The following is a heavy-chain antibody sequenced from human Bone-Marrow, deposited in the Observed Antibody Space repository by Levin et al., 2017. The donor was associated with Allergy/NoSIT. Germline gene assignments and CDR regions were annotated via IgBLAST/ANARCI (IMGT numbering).Heavy chain of an antibody. CDR2: VNWDATNT. CDR3: AKDKRLFASGSAHFDY. CDR1: GFNFEDYA. Sequence: GGSLRLSCVASGFNFEDYAMHWVRHTPGKGLEWVSLVNWDATNTYYSDSVKGRFTISRDNSRNSVHLQMNNLKIEDSALYYCAKDKRLFASGSAHFDYWGQGTLLTVSS. J-gene: IGHJ4*02. D-gene: IGHD3-10*01. V-gene: IGHV3-43*01.